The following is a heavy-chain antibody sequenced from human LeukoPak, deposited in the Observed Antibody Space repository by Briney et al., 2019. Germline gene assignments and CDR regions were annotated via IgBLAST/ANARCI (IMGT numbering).Heavy chain of an antibody. CDR1: GGSVNSGAYY. J-gene: IGHJ4*02. Sequence: PSETLSLTCTVSGGSVNSGAYYWSWIRQPPGKGLEWIGNIYSSGSAYYNPSLKSRVTMSVDTSKNQFSLELSSVTAEDTAVYYCAREVWVRGFDYWGQGTLVTVSS. CDR3: AREVWVRGFDY. V-gene: IGHV4-39*07. D-gene: IGHD3-10*01. CDR2: IYSSGSA.